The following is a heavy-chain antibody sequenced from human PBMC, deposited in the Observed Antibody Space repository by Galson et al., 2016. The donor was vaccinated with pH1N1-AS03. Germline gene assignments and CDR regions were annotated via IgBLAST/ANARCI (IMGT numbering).Heavy chain of an antibody. V-gene: IGHV4-59*01. CDR1: GDFFSNYY. CDR2: IYYTGNT. Sequence: ETLSLTCTISGDFFSNYYWSWIRETPGRGLEWIGYIYYTGNTKNNPSLESRVIISLDTSKNQFSLTLKSVTAADTAVYYCARAGPSGYADFDYWSQGILVTVSS. J-gene: IGHJ4*02. D-gene: IGHD3-22*01. CDR3: ARAGPSGYADFDY.